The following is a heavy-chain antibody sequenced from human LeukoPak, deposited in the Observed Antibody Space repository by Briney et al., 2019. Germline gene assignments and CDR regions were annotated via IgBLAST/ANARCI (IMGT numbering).Heavy chain of an antibody. D-gene: IGHD5-24*01. V-gene: IGHV4-4*07. Sequence: ASETLSLTCTVSGGSISSYYWSWIRQPAGKGLEWIGRIYTSGSTNYNPSLKSRVTMSVDTSKNQFSLKPSSVTAADTAVYYCARGVSYWGYRGYFDYWGQGTLVTVSS. CDR1: GGSISSYY. J-gene: IGHJ4*02. CDR2: IYTSGST. CDR3: ARGVSYWGYRGYFDY.